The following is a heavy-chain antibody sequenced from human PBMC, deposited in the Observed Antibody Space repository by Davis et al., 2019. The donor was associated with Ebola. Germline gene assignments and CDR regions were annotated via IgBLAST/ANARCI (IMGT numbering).Heavy chain of an antibody. V-gene: IGHV1-69*13. J-gene: IGHJ6*04. CDR3: ARDYCSGGSCYSTPHYYGMDV. CDR2: IIPLFGTA. D-gene: IGHD2-15*01. CDR1: GGTFSTYG. Sequence: AASVKVSCKASGGTFSTYGISWVRQAPGQGLEWMGGIIPLFGTATYAQKFQGRVTITADESTSTAYMELSSLRSEDTAMYYCARDYCSGGSCYSTPHYYGMDVWGKGTTVTVSS.